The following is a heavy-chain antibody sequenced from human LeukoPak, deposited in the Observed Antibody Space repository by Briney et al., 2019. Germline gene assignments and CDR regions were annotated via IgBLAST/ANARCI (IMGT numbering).Heavy chain of an antibody. CDR3: AREAVDTAMVTRYYFDY. V-gene: IGHV4-34*01. D-gene: IGHD5-18*01. Sequence: SETLSLTCTVSGGSISSYYWSWIRQPPGKGLEWIGEINHSGSTNYNPSLKSRVTISVDTSKNQFSLRLSSVTAADTAVYYCAREAVDTAMVTRYYFDYGGQGTLVTVSS. CDR2: INHSGST. J-gene: IGHJ4*02. CDR1: GGSISSYY.